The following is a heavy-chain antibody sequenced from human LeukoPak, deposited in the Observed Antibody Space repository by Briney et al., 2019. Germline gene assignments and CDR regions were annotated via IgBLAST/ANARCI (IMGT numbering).Heavy chain of an antibody. CDR3: ARDLIYDT. J-gene: IGHJ4*02. V-gene: IGHV4-34*01. Sequence: KPSETPSLTCAVYGGSFSGYYWSWIRQPPGKGLEWIGEINHSGSTNYNPSLKSRVTISVDASKNQFSLRLSFVTAADTAVYYCARDLIYDTWGQGSLVTVSS. CDR2: INHSGST. CDR1: GGSFSGYY. D-gene: IGHD5/OR15-5a*01.